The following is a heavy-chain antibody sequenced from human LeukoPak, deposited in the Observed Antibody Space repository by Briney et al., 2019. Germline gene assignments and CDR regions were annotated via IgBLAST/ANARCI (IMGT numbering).Heavy chain of an antibody. V-gene: IGHV1-8*01. Sequence: ASVKVSCKASGYTFSSYDINWVRQATGQGLEWMGWMNPNSGNTGYAQKFQGGVTMTRNTSISTAYMELSSLRSEDTAVYYCARGAGYQEYYYYYGMDVWGQGTTVTVSS. D-gene: IGHD3-9*01. CDR3: ARGAGYQEYYYYYGMDV. CDR2: MNPNSGNT. J-gene: IGHJ6*02. CDR1: GYTFSSYD.